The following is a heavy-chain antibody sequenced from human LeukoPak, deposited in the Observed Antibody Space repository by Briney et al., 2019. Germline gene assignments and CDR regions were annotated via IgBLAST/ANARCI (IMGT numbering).Heavy chain of an antibody. CDR2: IYTSGST. D-gene: IGHD6-13*01. V-gene: IGHV4-61*02. CDR3: ARVKVSSWPSFDY. J-gene: IGHJ4*02. CDR1: GGSISSGGYY. Sequence: SETLSLTCTVSGGSISSGGYYWSWIRQPAGKGLEWIGRIYTSGSTNYNPSLKSRVTMSVDTSKNQFSLKLSSVTAADTAVYYCARVKVSSWPSFDYWGQGTLVTVSS.